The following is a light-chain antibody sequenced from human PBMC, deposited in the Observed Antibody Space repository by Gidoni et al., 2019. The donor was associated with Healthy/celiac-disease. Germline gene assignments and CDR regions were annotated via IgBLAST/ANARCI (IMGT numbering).Light chain of an antibody. V-gene: IGKV2-28*01. CDR2: LGS. CDR1: QSLLHSNGYNY. J-gene: IGKJ2*01. CDR3: MQALQTPPYT. Sequence: DIVMTQSLLSLPVTPGEPASISCRSSQSLLHSNGYNYLDWYLQKPGQSPQLLIYLGSNRASGVPDRFSGSGSGTDFTLKISRREAEDVGVYYCMQALQTPPYTFGQGTKLEIK.